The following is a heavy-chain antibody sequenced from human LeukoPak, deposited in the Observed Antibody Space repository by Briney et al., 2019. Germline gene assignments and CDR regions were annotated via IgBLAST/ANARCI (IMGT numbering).Heavy chain of an antibody. D-gene: IGHD6-13*01. V-gene: IGHV4-59*08. CDR2: IYYSGST. CDR1: GGSISYYY. Sequence: SETLSLTCTVSGGSISYYYWSWIRQPPGKGLEWIGNIYYSGSTNHNPSLKSRVTILVDTSKNQFSLKLSSVTAADTAVYYCASEVEQQLVRWFDPWGQGTLVTVSS. J-gene: IGHJ5*02. CDR3: ASEVEQQLVRWFDP.